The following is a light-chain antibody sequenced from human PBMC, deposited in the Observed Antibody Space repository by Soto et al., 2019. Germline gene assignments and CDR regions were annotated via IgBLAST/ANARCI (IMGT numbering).Light chain of an antibody. CDR2: RNN. V-gene: IGLV1-47*01. CDR1: SSNIESNY. Sequence: QPVLTQPPSASGTPGQRVTISCSGSSSNIESNYVYWYQQLPGTAPKLLIYRNNQRPSGVPDRFSGSKSGTSASLAISGLRSEDEADYCCAAWDDSLSGWVFGGGTKVTVL. J-gene: IGLJ3*02. CDR3: AAWDDSLSGWV.